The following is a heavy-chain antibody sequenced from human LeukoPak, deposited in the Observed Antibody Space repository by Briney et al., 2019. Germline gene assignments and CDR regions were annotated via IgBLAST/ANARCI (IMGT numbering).Heavy chain of an antibody. D-gene: IGHD5-18*01. CDR1: GYTFTSSG. CDR2: ISAYNGNT. CDR3: ARVGYISPRGWFDP. J-gene: IGHJ5*02. Sequence: ASVKVSCKASGYTFTSSGISWVRQAPGQGLEWMGWISAYNGNTNYAQKLQGRVTMTTDTSTSTAYMELRSLRSDDTAVYYCARVGYISPRGWFDPWGQGTLVTVSS. V-gene: IGHV1-18*01.